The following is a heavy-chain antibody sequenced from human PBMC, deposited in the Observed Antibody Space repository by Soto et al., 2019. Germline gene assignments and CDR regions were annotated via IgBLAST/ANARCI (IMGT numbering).Heavy chain of an antibody. CDR1: GFIFSTSW. V-gene: IGHV3-7*01. Sequence: EVQLAESGGGLVQPGGSLRLSCAASGFIFSTSWMSWARQAPGKGLEWVANIKQDGSEKYYGDSVKGRFTSSRDNAKNSLYLQMNSLRAEDTAVYYCARGRAGVFDYWGQGALVTVSS. CDR2: IKQDGSEK. D-gene: IGHD6-13*01. CDR3: ARGRAGVFDY. J-gene: IGHJ4*02.